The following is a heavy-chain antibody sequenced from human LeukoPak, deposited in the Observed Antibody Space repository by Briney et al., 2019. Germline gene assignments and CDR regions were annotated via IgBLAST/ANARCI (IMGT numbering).Heavy chain of an antibody. Sequence: GGSLRLSCAASGFTFSSYGMSWVRQAPGKGLEWVSAISGSGGSTYYADSVRGRFTISRDNSKNTLYLQMSSLRAEDTALYYCARNSRANYYYYMDVWGKGTTVTVSS. CDR2: ISGSGGST. CDR3: ARNSRANYYYYMDV. D-gene: IGHD2-21*01. V-gene: IGHV3-23*01. CDR1: GFTFSSYG. J-gene: IGHJ6*03.